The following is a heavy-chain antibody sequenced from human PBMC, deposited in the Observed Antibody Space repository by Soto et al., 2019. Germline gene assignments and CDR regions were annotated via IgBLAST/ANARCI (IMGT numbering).Heavy chain of an antibody. CDR3: ATSFGCSAGSCYKNFDY. CDR1: GGSISSYY. CDR2: IYYRGST. V-gene: IGHV4-59*01. Sequence: SETLSLTCTGSGGSISSYYWSWIRQPPGKGVEGMGYIYYRGSTNYNAALKRRVTISVNTSTNPFSLTLSPVTPADTAVYSCATSFGCSAGSCYKNFDYWGQGTLVTVSS. D-gene: IGHD2-15*01. J-gene: IGHJ4*02.